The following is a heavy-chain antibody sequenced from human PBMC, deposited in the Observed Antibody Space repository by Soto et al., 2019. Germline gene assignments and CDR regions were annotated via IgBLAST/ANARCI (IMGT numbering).Heavy chain of an antibody. V-gene: IGHV3-74*01. J-gene: IGHJ4*02. CDR2: INSDGSRK. CDR3: ARAADYDSSGSYSDY. Sequence: PGGSLRLSCAVSGFTFSNYWMYWVRQAPGKGLVWVSRINSDGSRKSYADSVKGRFTISRDNVENTLYLQMNSLRAEDTAVYYCARAADYDSSGSYSDYCDQGTLVTVSS. D-gene: IGHD3-22*01. CDR1: GFTFSNYW.